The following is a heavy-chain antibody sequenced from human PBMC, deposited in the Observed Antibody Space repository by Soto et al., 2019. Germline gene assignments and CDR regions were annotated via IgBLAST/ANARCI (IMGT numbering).Heavy chain of an antibody. Sequence: SETLSLTCTVSGDSLSNYYWSWIRQPPGKGLEWIGYIYYLGSTDYNPSLKSRVTISLDTSKKKFSLNLSSVTVADTAVHFCARDRYPGSGSPYPAYWGPGTLVTVSS. CDR2: IYYLGST. D-gene: IGHD3-10*01. CDR1: GDSLSNYY. J-gene: IGHJ4*02. V-gene: IGHV4-59*01. CDR3: ARDRYPGSGSPYPAY.